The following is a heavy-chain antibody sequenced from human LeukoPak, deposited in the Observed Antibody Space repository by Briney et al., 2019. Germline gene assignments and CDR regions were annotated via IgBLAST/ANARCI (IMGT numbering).Heavy chain of an antibody. CDR3: ARVRYQLMYYFDY. Sequence: GGSLRLSCAASGFTVSSNYMSWVRQAPGKGLEWVSVIYSGGSTYYADSVKGRFTISRDNSKNTLYLQMNSLRAEDTAVYYCARVRYQLMYYFDYWGQGTPVTVSS. CDR2: IYSGGST. D-gene: IGHD2-2*01. CDR1: GFTVSSNY. J-gene: IGHJ4*02. V-gene: IGHV3-53*01.